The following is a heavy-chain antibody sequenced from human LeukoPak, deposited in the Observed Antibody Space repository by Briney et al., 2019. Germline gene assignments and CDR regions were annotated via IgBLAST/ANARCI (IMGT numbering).Heavy chain of an antibody. V-gene: IGHV3-30*03. CDR2: ISYDGSNK. J-gene: IGHJ5*02. D-gene: IGHD5-18*01. CDR1: GFTFSSYG. CDR3: ARGSDTAMVRGDWFDP. Sequence: GGSLRLSCAASGFTFSSYGMHWVRQAPGKGLEWVAVISYDGSNKYYADSVKGRFTISRDNSKNTLYLQMNSLRAEDTAVYYCARGSDTAMVRGDWFDPWGQGTLVTVSS.